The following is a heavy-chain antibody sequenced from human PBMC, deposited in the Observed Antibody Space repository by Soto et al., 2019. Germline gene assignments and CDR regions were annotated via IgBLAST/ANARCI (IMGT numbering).Heavy chain of an antibody. CDR2: IDYGGSI. D-gene: IGHD1-1*01. CDR1: GASISSSPYA. J-gene: IGHJ6*03. Sequence: SETLSLSCNASGASISSSPYAWGWIRQSAGKGLEWIGTIDYGGSIYYNPSLKSRITISLDTSKNQFSLRLSSVTAADTAVYYCARGETRRRYYMAVWGKGTTVTVSS. V-gene: IGHV4-39*01. CDR3: ARGETRRRYYMAV.